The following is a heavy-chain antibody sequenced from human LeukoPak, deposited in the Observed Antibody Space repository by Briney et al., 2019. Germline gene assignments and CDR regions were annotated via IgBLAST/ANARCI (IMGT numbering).Heavy chain of an antibody. Sequence: GASVKVSCKASGGTFSRYPISWVRQAPGQGLEWMGRIIPIFGTTNYAQKFQGRVTITTDESTSTVYMELSSLRSEDTAVYYCARDNGDYIDWGQGTLVTVSS. CDR3: ARDNGDYID. CDR2: IIPIFGTT. V-gene: IGHV1-69*05. D-gene: IGHD4-17*01. CDR1: GGTFSRYP. J-gene: IGHJ4*02.